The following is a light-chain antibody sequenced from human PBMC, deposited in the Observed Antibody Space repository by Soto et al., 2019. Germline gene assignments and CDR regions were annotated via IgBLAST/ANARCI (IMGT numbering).Light chain of an antibody. V-gene: IGKV1-5*03. CDR1: QSISNW. CDR2: KAS. J-gene: IGKJ1*01. Sequence: DIQMTQSPSTLSASVGDRVNITCRASQSISNWLAWYQQSPGKAPKVLIYKASSLESGVPSRFSGSGSGTDFTFTISSLQPDDFATYYCQQYYTYWTFGQGTKVEIK. CDR3: QQYYTYWT.